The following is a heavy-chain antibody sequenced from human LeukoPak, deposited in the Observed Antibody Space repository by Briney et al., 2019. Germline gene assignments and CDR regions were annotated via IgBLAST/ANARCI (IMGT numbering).Heavy chain of an antibody. V-gene: IGHV3-74*01. CDR1: GFIFSLYW. J-gene: IGHJ4*02. CDR3: ATETNKVGATVGTAIGY. D-gene: IGHD1-26*01. CDR2: IEGGAIDT. Sequence: GGSLRLSCKAYGFIFSLYWMHWVRQVPGRGLVWVSRIEGGAIDTDYADFVKGRFTISRDNSKNTLYLQMNSLRAEDTAVYYCATETNKVGATVGTAIGYWGQGTLVTVSS.